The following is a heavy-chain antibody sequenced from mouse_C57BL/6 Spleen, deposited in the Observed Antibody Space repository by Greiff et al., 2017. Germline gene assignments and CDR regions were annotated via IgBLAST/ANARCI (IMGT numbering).Heavy chain of an antibody. J-gene: IGHJ2*01. CDR3: ARDPLRGSYFDY. CDR2: ISDGGSYT. Sequence: EVQGVESGGGLVKPGGSLKLSCAASGFTFSSYAMSWVRQTPEKRLEWVATISDGGSYTYYPDNVKGRFTISRDNAKNNLYLQMSHLKSEDTAMYYCARDPLRGSYFDYWGQGTTLTVSS. CDR1: GFTFSSYA. D-gene: IGHD1-2*01. V-gene: IGHV5-4*01.